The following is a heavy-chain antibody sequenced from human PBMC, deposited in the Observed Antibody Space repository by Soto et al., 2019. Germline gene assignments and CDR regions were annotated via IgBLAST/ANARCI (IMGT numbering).Heavy chain of an antibody. CDR2: ISYDGSNK. CDR1: GFTFSSYA. D-gene: IGHD4-17*01. V-gene: IGHV3-30-3*01. J-gene: IGHJ4*02. CDR3: ARLMDHDYGGYGVFNFDY. Sequence: QVQLVESGGGVVQPGRSLRLSCAASGFTFSSYAMHWVRQAPGKGLEWVAVISYDGSNKYYADSVKGRFTISRDNSKNTLYLQMNSLRAEDTAVYYCARLMDHDYGGYGVFNFDYWGQGTLVTVSS.